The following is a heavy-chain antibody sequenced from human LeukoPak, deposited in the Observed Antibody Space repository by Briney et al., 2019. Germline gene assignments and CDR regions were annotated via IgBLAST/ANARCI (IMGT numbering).Heavy chain of an antibody. CDR3: ARGEDDGSLSVNFDY. D-gene: IGHD5-24*01. V-gene: IGHV4-59*01. CDR2: IYYSGST. CDR1: GGSISSYY. J-gene: IGHJ4*02. Sequence: SETLSLTCTVSGGSISSYYWSWIRQPPGKGLEWIGYIYYSGSTNYNPSLKSRVTISVDTSKNQFSLKLSSVTAADTAVYYCARGEDDGSLSVNFDYWGQGTLVTVSS.